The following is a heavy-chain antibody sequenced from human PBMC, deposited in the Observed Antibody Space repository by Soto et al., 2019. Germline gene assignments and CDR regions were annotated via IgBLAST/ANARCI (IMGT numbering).Heavy chain of an antibody. V-gene: IGHV4-59*01. D-gene: IGHD2-15*01. Sequence: QMQMQESGPRLVKPSETLSLTCTVSGASITDSYWRWIRQPPEKGLEWIGYIYFSGVATYNPSLKSRATMSRDTSKNEFSLKLTSVTAADTAIYYCARGDSDLAVSEAAYWGQGTVVTVSS. J-gene: IGHJ1*01. CDR3: ARGDSDLAVSEAAY. CDR2: IYFSGVA. CDR1: GASITDSY.